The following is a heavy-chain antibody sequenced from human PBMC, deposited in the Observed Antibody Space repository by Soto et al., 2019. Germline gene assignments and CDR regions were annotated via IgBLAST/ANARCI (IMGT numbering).Heavy chain of an antibody. CDR1: GGSISSGDYY. CDR2: IYYSGST. V-gene: IGHV4-30-4*01. Sequence: LSLTCTVSGGSISSGDYYWSWIRQPPGKGLEWIGYIYYSGSTYYNPSLKSRVTISVDTSKNQFSLKLSSVTAADTAVYYCARAAVEVLGMDGWCQGTTVSGSS. D-gene: IGHD2-15*01. CDR3: ARAAVEVLGMDG. J-gene: IGHJ6*02.